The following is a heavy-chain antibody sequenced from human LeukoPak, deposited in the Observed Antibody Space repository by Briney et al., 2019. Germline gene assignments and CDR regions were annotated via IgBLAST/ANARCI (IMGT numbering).Heavy chain of an antibody. J-gene: IGHJ6*02. CDR1: GYTFSSYA. CDR3: ARVKRFGGDSYYYGMDV. D-gene: IGHD3-10*01. V-gene: IGHV1-69*04. CDR2: IIPILGIA. Sequence: SVKVSCKASGYTFSSYAISWVRQAPGQGLEWMGRIIPILGIANYAQKFQGRVTITADKSTSTAYMELSSLRSEDTAVYYCARVKRFGGDSYYYGMDVWGQGTTVTVSS.